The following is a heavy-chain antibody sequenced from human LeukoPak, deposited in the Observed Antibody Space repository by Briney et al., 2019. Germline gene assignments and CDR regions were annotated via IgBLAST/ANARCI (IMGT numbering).Heavy chain of an antibody. CDR3: ASRPEGSNFFDY. D-gene: IGHD6-13*01. V-gene: IGHV3-23*01. CDR1: GFTFSSYA. CDR2: ITGSINNT. J-gene: IGHJ4*02. Sequence: GSLRLSCAASGFTFSSYAKSWVRQAPGKGLEWVSGITGSINNTFYADSVKGRFTISRDNSKNTLYLQMNSLRAEDSAIYYCASRPEGSNFFDYWGRGALVTVSS.